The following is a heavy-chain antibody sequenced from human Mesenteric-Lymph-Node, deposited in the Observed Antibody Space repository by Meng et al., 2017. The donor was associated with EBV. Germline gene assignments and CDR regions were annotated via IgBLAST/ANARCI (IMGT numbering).Heavy chain of an antibody. J-gene: IGHJ4*02. CDR1: GFTFSSYW. D-gene: IGHD1-14*01. CDR3: AKDLSYTLPFGKLDS. Sequence: PGGSLRLSCAASGFTFSSYWMHWVRQAPGMGLVWVGSIYFSGSTYSNPSLKSRLTMSVDTSNNQFSLKLRSVTAADTALYYCAKDLSYTLPFGKLDSWGQGTLVTVSS. V-gene: IGHV4-39*07. CDR2: IYFSGST.